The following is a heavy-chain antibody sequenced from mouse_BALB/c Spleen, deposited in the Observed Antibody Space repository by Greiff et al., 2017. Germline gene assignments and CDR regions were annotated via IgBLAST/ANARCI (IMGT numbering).Heavy chain of an antibody. CDR2: IDPSDSYT. CDR3: ARWDGYLYYFDY. J-gene: IGHJ2*01. Sequence: QVQLKQPGAELVKPGASVKLSCKASGYTFTSYWMHWVKQRPGQGLEWIGEIDPSDSYTNYNQKFKGKATLTVDKSSSTAYMQLSSLTSEDSAVYYCARWDGYLYYFDYWGQGTTLTVSS. V-gene: IGHV1-69*02. CDR1: GYTFTSYW. D-gene: IGHD2-3*01.